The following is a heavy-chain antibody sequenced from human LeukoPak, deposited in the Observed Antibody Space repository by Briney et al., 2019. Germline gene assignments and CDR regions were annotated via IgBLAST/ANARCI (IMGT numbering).Heavy chain of an antibody. CDR2: ISTSGDGT. CDR3: AKVDDILTGHFDY. J-gene: IGHJ4*02. CDR1: GFTFSSHG. V-gene: IGHV3-23*01. D-gene: IGHD3-9*01. Sequence: GGSLRLSCAAFGFTFSSHGMSWVRQTPGKGLEWVSSISTSGDGTVYADSVKGRVTISRDNSKNTLYLQMNSLRAEDTAVYYCAKVDDILTGHFDYWGQGTLVTVSS.